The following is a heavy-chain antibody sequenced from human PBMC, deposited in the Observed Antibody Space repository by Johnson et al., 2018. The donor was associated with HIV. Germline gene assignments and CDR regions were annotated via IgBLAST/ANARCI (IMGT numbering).Heavy chain of an antibody. CDR2: IKSESDGGAT. Sequence: VQLVESGGGLVKPGGSLRLSCAASGFTFSNAWMSWVRQAPGKGLEWIARIKSESDGGATDYSVPVRGRFTVSRDDSKNTLYLQMNSLKTEDTSLYYCARVKGATNAFDIWGQGTMVTVSS. V-gene: IGHV3-15*01. D-gene: IGHD1-26*01. J-gene: IGHJ3*02. CDR1: GFTFSNAW. CDR3: ARVKGATNAFDI.